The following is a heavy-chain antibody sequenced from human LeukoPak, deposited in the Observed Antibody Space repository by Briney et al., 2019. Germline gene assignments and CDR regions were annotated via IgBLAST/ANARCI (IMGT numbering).Heavy chain of an antibody. D-gene: IGHD3-10*01. CDR1: GGSISSGGYS. V-gene: IGHV4-30-4*07. J-gene: IGHJ5*02. CDR2: IYYSGST. Sequence: PSETLSLTCAVSGGSISSGGYSWSWIRQPPGKGLEWIGYIYYSGSTYYNPSLKSRVTISVDTSKNQLSLKLSSVTAADTAVYYCARLHYYGSGSRYNWFDPWGQGTLVTVSS. CDR3: ARLHYYGSGSRYNWFDP.